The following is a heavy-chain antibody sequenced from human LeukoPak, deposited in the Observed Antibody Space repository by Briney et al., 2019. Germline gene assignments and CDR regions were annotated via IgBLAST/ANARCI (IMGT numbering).Heavy chain of an antibody. Sequence: SETLSLTRTVSGGSISSYYWSWIRQPPGKGLEWIGYIYYSGSTNYNPSLKSRVTISVDTSKNQFSLKLSSVTAADTAVYYCARGGYSYGYGFGSWFDPWGQGTLVTVSS. D-gene: IGHD5-18*01. V-gene: IGHV4-59*01. CDR1: GGSISSYY. CDR3: ARGGYSYGYGFGSWFDP. CDR2: IYYSGST. J-gene: IGHJ5*02.